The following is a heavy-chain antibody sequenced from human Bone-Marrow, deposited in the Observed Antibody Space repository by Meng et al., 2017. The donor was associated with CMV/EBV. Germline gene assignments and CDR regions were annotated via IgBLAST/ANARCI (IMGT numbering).Heavy chain of an antibody. J-gene: IGHJ3*02. CDR1: GYTFTSYG. V-gene: IGHV1-18*01. D-gene: IGHD1-26*01. CDR3: ARDWECLARSDVFDI. Sequence: ASVKVSCKASGYTFTSYGISWVRQAPGQGLEWMRWISAYNGNTNYAQKLQGRVTMTTDTSTSTAYMELRSLRSDDTAVYYCARDWECLARSDVFDIWGQGTRVTGSS. CDR2: ISAYNGNT.